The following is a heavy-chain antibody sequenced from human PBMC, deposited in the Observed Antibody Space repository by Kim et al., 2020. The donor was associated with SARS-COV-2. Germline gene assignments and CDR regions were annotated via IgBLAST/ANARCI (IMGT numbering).Heavy chain of an antibody. CDR3: ARGGYEEVSSSGWALYYGMDV. Sequence: ASVKVSCKASGYTFTSYDINWVRQATGQGLEWMGWMNPNSGNTGYAQKFQGRVTMTRNTSISTAYMELSSLRSEDTAVYYCARGGYEEVSSSGWALYYGMDVWGQGTTVTVSS. CDR2: MNPNSGNT. CDR1: GYTFTSYD. D-gene: IGHD6-19*01. V-gene: IGHV1-8*01. J-gene: IGHJ6*02.